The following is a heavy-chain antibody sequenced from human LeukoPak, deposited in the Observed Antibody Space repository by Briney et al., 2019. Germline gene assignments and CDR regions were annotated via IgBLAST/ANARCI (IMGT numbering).Heavy chain of an antibody. J-gene: IGHJ4*02. CDR2: ISSSSTYI. CDR3: ASQYTSSRIFDD. Sequence: KSGGSLRLSCAASGFTFSSYCMNWVRQAPGKGLEWVSSISSSSTYIYYADSVKGRFTVSRDNAKNSLYLQMNSLRAEDTAVYFCASQYTSSRIFDDWGQGTLVTVSS. D-gene: IGHD6-13*01. CDR1: GFTFSSYC. V-gene: IGHV3-21*01.